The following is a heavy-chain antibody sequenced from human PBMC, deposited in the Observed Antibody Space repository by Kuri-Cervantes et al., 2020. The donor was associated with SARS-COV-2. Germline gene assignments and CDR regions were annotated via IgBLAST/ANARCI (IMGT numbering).Heavy chain of an antibody. Sequence: GGSLRLSCAASGFTFSSYAMSWVRQAPGKGLEWVSAISGSGGSTYYADSVKGRFTISRDNSKNTLYLQMNSLRAEDTAVYYCAKDGSANYYYYYMDVWGKGTTVTVSS. J-gene: IGHJ6*03. V-gene: IGHV3-23*01. CDR1: GFTFSSYA. CDR2: ISGSGGST. D-gene: IGHD3-10*01. CDR3: AKDGSANYYYYYMDV.